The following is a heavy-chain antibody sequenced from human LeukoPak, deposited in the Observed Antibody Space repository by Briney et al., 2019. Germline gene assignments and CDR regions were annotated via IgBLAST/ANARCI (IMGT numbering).Heavy chain of an antibody. CDR3: ARGSGYGYYYYMDI. J-gene: IGHJ6*03. V-gene: IGHV3-7*01. CDR2: IKQDGSEK. Sequence: PGGSLRLSCAASGFTFTTYWMSWVRQAPGKGLEWVANIKQDGSEKYYVDSVKGRFTISRDNAKNSLYLQMNSLRAEDTAVYYCARGSGYGYYYYMDIWGKGTTVTISS. CDR1: GFTFTTYW. D-gene: IGHD5-12*01.